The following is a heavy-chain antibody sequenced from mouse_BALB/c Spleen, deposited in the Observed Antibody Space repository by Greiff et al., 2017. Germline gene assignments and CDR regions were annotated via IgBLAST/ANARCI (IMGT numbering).Heavy chain of an antibody. D-gene: IGHD2-9*01. Sequence: VQLQQSGPELVKPGASVRISCKASGYTFTSYYIHWVKQRPGQGLEWIGWIYPGNVNTKYNEKFKGKATLTADKSSSTAYMQLSSLTSEDSAVYFCARAYYGYDNYFDYWGQGTTLTVSS. CDR2: IYPGNVNT. CDR1: GYTFTSYY. J-gene: IGHJ2*01. V-gene: IGHV1S56*01. CDR3: ARAYYGYDNYFDY.